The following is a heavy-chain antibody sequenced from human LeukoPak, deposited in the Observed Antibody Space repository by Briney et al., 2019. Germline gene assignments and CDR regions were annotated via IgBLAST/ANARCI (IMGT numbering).Heavy chain of an antibody. J-gene: IGHJ4*01. Sequence: PGGSLRLSCAASGFTFSTYTMNWVRQAPGKGLEWLSYISSSSTTIYYADSVKGRFTIYRDNAKNSLYLQMNSLRAEDTAVYYCARGPWDYWGLGTLVTVSS. CDR1: GFTFSTYT. CDR3: ARGPWDY. V-gene: IGHV3-48*04. CDR2: ISSSSTTI.